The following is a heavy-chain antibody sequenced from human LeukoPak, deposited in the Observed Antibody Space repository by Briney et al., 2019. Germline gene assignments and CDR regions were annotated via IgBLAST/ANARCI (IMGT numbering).Heavy chain of an antibody. CDR3: AREDADYYYGSGSWH. J-gene: IGHJ4*02. CDR2: ISAYNGNT. CDR1: GYTFTSYG. V-gene: IGHV1-18*01. Sequence: ASVKVSCKASGYTFTSYGISWVRQAPGQGLEWMGWISAYNGNTNYAQKLQGRVTMTTDTSTSTAYMELRSLRSDDTAVYYCAREDADYYYGSGSWHWGQGTLVTVSS. D-gene: IGHD3-10*01.